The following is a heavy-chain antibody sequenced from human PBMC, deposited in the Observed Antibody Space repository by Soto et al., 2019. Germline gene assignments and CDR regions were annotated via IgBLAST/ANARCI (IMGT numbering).Heavy chain of an antibody. J-gene: IGHJ2*01. D-gene: IGHD3-16*01. Sequence: GSLRLSCGAPGVTFKDYGMHWVRQAPGKGLEWVAVISYDGKQTYYADSVKGRFTISKDKSKRTLFLQMNSLRVDDTAVYYCARDGWGSNWYFDLWGRGTLVTVPQ. CDR2: ISYDGKQT. CDR1: GVTFKDYG. CDR3: ARDGWGSNWYFDL. V-gene: IGHV3-30*03.